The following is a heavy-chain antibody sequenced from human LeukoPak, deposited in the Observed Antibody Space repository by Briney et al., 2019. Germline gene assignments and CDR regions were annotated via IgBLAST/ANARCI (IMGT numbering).Heavy chain of an antibody. Sequence: ASVKVSCMASGYTFTGYYMYWVRQAPGQGLEWRGWINANNGDTEYARKFQGRVTMTRDTSINSAHMELKNLASDDTAVYYCARGGSSSWSSPHWYLDLWGRGTLVTVSS. V-gene: IGHV1-2*02. D-gene: IGHD6-13*01. CDR2: INANNGDT. CDR3: ARGGSSSWSSPHWYLDL. CDR1: GYTFTGYY. J-gene: IGHJ2*01.